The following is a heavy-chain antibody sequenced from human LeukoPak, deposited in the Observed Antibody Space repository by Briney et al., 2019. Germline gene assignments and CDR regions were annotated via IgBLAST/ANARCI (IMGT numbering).Heavy chain of an antibody. D-gene: IGHD3-22*01. CDR2: INPISGGT. V-gene: IGHV1-2*02. CDR1: VYTFTHYF. Sequence: ASVTVSYMPSVYTFTHYFMHWVRQAPRQGREWMGWINPISGGTNYAPKLHGRVTITSDPSINPASIELSRLRAIDPAVYLFSRASYYYDSRGYPGYSFDYGGKGPLVTASS. J-gene: IGHJ4*02. CDR3: SRASYYYDSRGYPGYSFDY.